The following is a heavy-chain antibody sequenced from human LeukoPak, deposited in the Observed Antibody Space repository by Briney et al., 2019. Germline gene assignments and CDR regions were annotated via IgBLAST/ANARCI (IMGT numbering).Heavy chain of an antibody. V-gene: IGHV3-30*02. CDR3: AKDRFWGFLEWPDAFDI. J-gene: IGHJ3*02. CDR1: GFTSSSYG. CDR2: IRYDGSNK. Sequence: PGGSLRLSCAASGFTSSSYGMHWVRQAPGKGLEWVAFIRYDGSNKYYADSVKGRFTISRDNSKNTLYLQMNSLRAEDTAVYYCAKDRFWGFLEWPDAFDIWGQGTMVTVSS. D-gene: IGHD3-3*01.